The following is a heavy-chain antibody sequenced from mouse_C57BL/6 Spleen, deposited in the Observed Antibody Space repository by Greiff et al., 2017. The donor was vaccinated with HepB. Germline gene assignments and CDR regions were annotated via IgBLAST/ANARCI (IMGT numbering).Heavy chain of an antibody. CDR3: ASDRLCPHLDY. Sequence: VQLQQSGAELAKPGASVKLSCKASGYTFTSYWMHWVKQRPGQGLEWIGYINPSSGYTKYNQKFKDKATLTADKSSSTAYMHLSSLTNEESAVYYGASDRLCPHLDYWGQGTTLTVSS. J-gene: IGHJ2*01. CDR2: INPSSGYT. D-gene: IGHD2-4*01. CDR1: GYTFTSYW. V-gene: IGHV1-7*01.